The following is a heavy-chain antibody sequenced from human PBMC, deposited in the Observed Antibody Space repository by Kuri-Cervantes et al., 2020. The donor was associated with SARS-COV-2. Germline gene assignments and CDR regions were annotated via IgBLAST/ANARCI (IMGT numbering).Heavy chain of an antibody. V-gene: IGHV1-2*02. CDR1: GYIFSDYY. CDR3: ARDRRTGGYSSGFDL. J-gene: IGHJ4*02. Sequence: ASVKVSCKASGYIFSDYYFHWVRQAPGQGPEWMGWINPSGGINPAQKFQDRVTMTRDTSTTTIHMELSRLTPDDTAVFYCARDRRTGGYSSGFDLRGQGTLVTVSS. CDR2: INPSGGI. D-gene: IGHD5-18*01.